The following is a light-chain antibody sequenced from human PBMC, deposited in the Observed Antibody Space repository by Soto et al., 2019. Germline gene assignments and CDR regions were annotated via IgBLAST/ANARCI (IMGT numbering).Light chain of an antibody. Sequence: DIQMTQSPSSLSASVGDRVTITCRASQDISVYLAWYQQKPGKVPKLLIYSASNLQSGVPSRFSGSGSGTDFTITISSLQPEEVANYYCQKFNTAPLTFGPGTRLEIK. CDR1: QDISVY. CDR3: QKFNTAPLT. J-gene: IGKJ5*01. V-gene: IGKV1-27*01. CDR2: SAS.